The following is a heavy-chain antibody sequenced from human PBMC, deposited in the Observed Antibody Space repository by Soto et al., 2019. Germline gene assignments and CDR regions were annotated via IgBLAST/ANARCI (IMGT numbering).Heavy chain of an antibody. Sequence: EVQLLESGGGLVQPGGSLRLSCEASGFTFSSYAFTWVRQSPGKGREWVSSISGNGAGTYHADSVKGRFTISRDNFKNTLFLQMNSLRAEDTAVYYCARIGDGLGTCYWGQGTLVTVSS. D-gene: IGHD3-10*01. CDR2: ISGNGAGT. CDR3: ARIGDGLGTCY. V-gene: IGHV3-23*01. J-gene: IGHJ4*02. CDR1: GFTFSSYA.